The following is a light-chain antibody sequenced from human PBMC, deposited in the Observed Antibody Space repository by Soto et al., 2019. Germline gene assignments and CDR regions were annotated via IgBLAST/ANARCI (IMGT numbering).Light chain of an antibody. V-gene: IGLV2-23*01. Sequence: QSALTQPASVSGSPGQSITISCTGTTSNVGSYNLVSWYQQHPGKAPELMIYEGSKRPSGVSTRFSGSKSGNTASLTISGLQAEDEADYYCCSYAGNTYVFGTGTNLTVL. CDR3: CSYAGNTYV. CDR2: EGS. CDR1: TSNVGSYNL. J-gene: IGLJ1*01.